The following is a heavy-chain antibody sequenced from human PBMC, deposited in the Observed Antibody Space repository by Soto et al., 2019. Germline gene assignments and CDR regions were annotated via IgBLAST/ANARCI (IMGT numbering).Heavy chain of an antibody. CDR2: IYYSGST. Sequence: PSETLSLTCAVSGGSISSYYWSWIRQPPGKGLEWIGYIYYSGSTNYNPSLKSRVTISVDTSKNQFSLKLSSVTAVDTAVYYCARVRFTTSYNWFDPWGQGTLVTVSS. CDR3: ARVRFTTSYNWFDP. CDR1: GGSISSYY. J-gene: IGHJ5*02. V-gene: IGHV4-59*01. D-gene: IGHD3-22*01.